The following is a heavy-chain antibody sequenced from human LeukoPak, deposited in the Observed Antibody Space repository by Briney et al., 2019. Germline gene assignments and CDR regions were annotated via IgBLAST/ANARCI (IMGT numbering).Heavy chain of an antibody. Sequence: KASETLSLTCTVSGGSISSSSYYWGWIRQPPGKGLEWIGSIYYSGSTYYNPSLKSRVTISVDTSKNQFSLKLSSVTAADTAVYYCARRNRYYYDSSGNSGPGPFDYWGQGTLVTVSS. CDR1: GGSISSSSYY. J-gene: IGHJ4*02. V-gene: IGHV4-39*01. CDR3: ARRNRYYYDSSGNSGPGPFDY. D-gene: IGHD3-22*01. CDR2: IYYSGST.